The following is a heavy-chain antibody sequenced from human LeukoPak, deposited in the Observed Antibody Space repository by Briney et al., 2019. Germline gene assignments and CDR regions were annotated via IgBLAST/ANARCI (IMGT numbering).Heavy chain of an antibody. CDR2: INSDGTYT. CDR1: GFTFRNYW. V-gene: IGHV3-74*01. J-gene: IGHJ6*04. D-gene: IGHD3-10*02. Sequence: PGGSLRLSCAASGFTFRNYWMHWVRQAPGKGLVWVSRINSDGTYTNYADSVKGRFTISRDNAKNSLYLQMNSLRAEDTAVYYCAELGITMIGGVWGKGTTVTISS. CDR3: AELGITMIGGV.